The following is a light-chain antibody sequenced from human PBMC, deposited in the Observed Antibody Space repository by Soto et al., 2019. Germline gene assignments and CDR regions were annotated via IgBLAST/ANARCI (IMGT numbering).Light chain of an antibody. CDR2: SAS. CDR3: QQVKHYPLT. Sequence: DIQLTQSPSFLSASVGDRVTITCRASQDISTHLAWYQQKPGRAPKLLIFSASTLQSGVPSGFSGSGSGTEFTLTIISLQPEDFATYYCQQVKHYPLTFGGGTKVDIK. J-gene: IGKJ4*01. V-gene: IGKV1-9*01. CDR1: QDISTH.